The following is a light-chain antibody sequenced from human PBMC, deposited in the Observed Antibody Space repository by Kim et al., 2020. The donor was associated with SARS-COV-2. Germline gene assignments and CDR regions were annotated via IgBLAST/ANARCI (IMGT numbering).Light chain of an antibody. V-gene: IGKV1-9*01. Sequence: GDRVPITCRASQGIGDYLAWYQQSPGKAPKLLIYAASTLQSGVPSRFSGSGSGTEFTLTITSLQPEDFATYFCQRYSFYPRTFGQGTKVDIK. J-gene: IGKJ1*01. CDR1: QGIGDY. CDR2: AAS. CDR3: QRYSFYPRT.